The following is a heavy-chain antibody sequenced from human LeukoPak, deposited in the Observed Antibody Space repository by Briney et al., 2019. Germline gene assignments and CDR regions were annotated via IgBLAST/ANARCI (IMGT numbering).Heavy chain of an antibody. Sequence: ASVKVSCKASGYTFTSYDINWVRQATGQGLEWMGWMNPNSGNTGYAQKFQGRVTMTRNTSISTAYMELSSLRSEDTAVYYCARDLTIAARYTRNWFDPWGQGTLVTVSS. CDR2: MNPNSGNT. CDR3: ARDLTIAARYTRNWFDP. D-gene: IGHD6-6*01. V-gene: IGHV1-8*01. CDR1: GYTFTSYD. J-gene: IGHJ5*02.